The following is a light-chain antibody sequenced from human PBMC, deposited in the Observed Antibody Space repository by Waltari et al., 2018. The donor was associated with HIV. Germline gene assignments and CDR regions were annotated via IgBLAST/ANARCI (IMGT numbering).Light chain of an antibody. CDR1: QSVLSSSNNKNY. V-gene: IGKV4-1*01. CDR2: WAS. CDR3: QQYYSTPRT. Sequence: DIVMTQSPASLAVSLGARATINCKSSQSVLSSSNNKNYLGWYQQKSGQPPKLLIYWASTRETGVPDRFSGSGSGTDFTLTISSLQAEDVAVYYCQQYYSTPRTFGEGTKVEIK. J-gene: IGKJ4*01.